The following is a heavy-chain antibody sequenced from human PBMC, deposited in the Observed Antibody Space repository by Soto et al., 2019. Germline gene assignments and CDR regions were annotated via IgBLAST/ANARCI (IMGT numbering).Heavy chain of an antibody. CDR3: AKDSGYSCKDV. J-gene: IGHJ6*02. CDR2: ISYHGGNK. V-gene: IGHV3-30*18. D-gene: IGHD5-18*01. Sequence: GGSLRLSCAASGFTFSNYGMHWVRQAPGKGLEWVAVISYHGGNKYYADSVKGRFTISRDDSKNTLSLQMNSLRGDDTAVYYCAKDSGYSCKDVWGQGTTVTVSS. CDR1: GFTFSNYG.